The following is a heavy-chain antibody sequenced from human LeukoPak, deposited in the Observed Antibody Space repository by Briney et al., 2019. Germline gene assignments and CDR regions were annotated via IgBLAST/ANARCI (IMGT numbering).Heavy chain of an antibody. CDR3: AKGAILPIAVAGTDFDY. CDR2: ISSSSSYI. D-gene: IGHD6-19*01. Sequence: GGSLRLSCAASGFTFSSYSMNWVRQAPGKGLEWVSSISSSSSYIYYADSVKGRFTISRDNAKNTLYLQMNSLRAEDTAVYYCAKGAILPIAVAGTDFDYWGQGTLVTVSS. V-gene: IGHV3-21*01. CDR1: GFTFSSYS. J-gene: IGHJ4*02.